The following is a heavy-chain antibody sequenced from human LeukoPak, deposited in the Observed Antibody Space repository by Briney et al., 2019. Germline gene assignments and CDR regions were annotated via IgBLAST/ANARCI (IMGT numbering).Heavy chain of an antibody. V-gene: IGHV3-74*01. Sequence: GGSLRLSCAASGFTFSSYWMHWVRHAPGKGLVWVSRINSDGSSTSYADSVKGRFTISRDNAKNTLYLQMNSLRAEDTAVYYCAKDPYSGSYYGYDAFDIWGQGTMVTVSS. D-gene: IGHD1-26*01. CDR2: INSDGSST. CDR3: AKDPYSGSYYGYDAFDI. CDR1: GFTFSSYW. J-gene: IGHJ3*02.